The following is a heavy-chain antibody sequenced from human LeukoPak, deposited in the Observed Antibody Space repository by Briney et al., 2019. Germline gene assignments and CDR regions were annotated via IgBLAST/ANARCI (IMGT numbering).Heavy chain of an antibody. D-gene: IGHD3-10*01. CDR2: INPSGGST. Sequence: ASVKVSCKASGYTFTSYYMHWVRQAPGQGLEWMGIINPSGGSTSYAQKFQGRVTMTRDTSTSTVYMELSSLRSEDTAVYYCARDHGYYYGAGSYYPGGFVYWGQGTLVTVSS. V-gene: IGHV1-46*01. CDR3: ARDHGYYYGAGSYYPGGFVY. CDR1: GYTFTSYY. J-gene: IGHJ4*02.